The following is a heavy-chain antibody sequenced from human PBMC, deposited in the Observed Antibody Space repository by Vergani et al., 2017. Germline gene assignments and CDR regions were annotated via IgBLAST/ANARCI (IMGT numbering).Heavy chain of an antibody. D-gene: IGHD3-22*01. CDR1: GFSVSSNE. V-gene: IGHV3-38-3*01. J-gene: IGHJ4*02. CDR3: ARLSYDTTPYLQGGYDC. Sequence: EVQLVESRGVLVQPGGSLRLSCAASGFSVSSNEMSWVRQAPGKGLEWVSSISGSSTYYADSRKGRITISRDNSKNMLYLQMNSLRAEDTAVYYCARLSYDTTPYLQGGYDCWGQGTLVSVSS. CDR2: ISGSST.